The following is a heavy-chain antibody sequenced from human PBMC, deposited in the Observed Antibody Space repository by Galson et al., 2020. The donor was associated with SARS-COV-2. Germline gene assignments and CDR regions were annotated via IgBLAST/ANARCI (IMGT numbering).Heavy chain of an antibody. D-gene: IGHD6-19*01. V-gene: IGHV3-33*06. Sequence: GESLKISCAASGFTFSSYGMHWVRQAPGKGLEWVAVIWYDGSNEYYADSVKGRFPISRDNSKNTLYLQMNSLRAEDTAVYYCAKGRGIAVAGTLYYFDYWSQGTLVTVTS. CDR3: AKGRGIAVAGTLYYFDY. CDR2: IWYDGSNE. J-gene: IGHJ4*02. CDR1: GFTFSSYG.